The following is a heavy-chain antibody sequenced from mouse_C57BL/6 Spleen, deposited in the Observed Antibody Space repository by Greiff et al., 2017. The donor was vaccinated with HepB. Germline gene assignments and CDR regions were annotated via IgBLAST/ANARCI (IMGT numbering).Heavy chain of an antibody. D-gene: IGHD1-1*01. CDR3: ARGGTTVGAPFDY. CDR2: IDPSDSET. CDR1: GYTFTSYW. V-gene: IGHV1-52*01. Sequence: QVQLQQPGAELVRPGSSVKLSCKASGYTFTSYWMHWVKQRPIQGLEWIGNIDPSDSETHYNQKFKDKATLTVDKSSSTAYMQLSSLTSEDSAVYYCARGGTTVGAPFDYWGQGTLSQSPQ. J-gene: IGHJ2*01.